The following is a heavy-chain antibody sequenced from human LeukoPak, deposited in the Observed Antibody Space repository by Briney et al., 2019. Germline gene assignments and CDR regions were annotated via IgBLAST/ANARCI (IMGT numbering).Heavy chain of an antibody. Sequence: SETLSLTCTVSGCSVSSGSYHWSWIRQPPGKGLEWIGYIYYSGSTNYNPSLKSRVTISVDTSKNQFSLKLSSVTAADTAVYYCARDYYDSSGYYGGLDYWGQGTLVTVSS. V-gene: IGHV4-61*01. CDR2: IYYSGST. CDR3: ARDYYDSSGYYGGLDY. D-gene: IGHD3-22*01. CDR1: GCSVSSGSYH. J-gene: IGHJ4*02.